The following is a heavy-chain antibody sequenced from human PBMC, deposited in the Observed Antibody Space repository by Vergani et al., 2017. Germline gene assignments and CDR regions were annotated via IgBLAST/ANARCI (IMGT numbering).Heavy chain of an antibody. Sequence: QVQLQESGPGLVKPSETLSLTCTVSGGSISSYYWSWIRQPPGKGLEWIGYIYYSGSTNYNPSRKSRVTISVDTSKNQFSLKLSSVTAADTAVYYCARGGNGNYDGSFDYWGQGTLVTVSS. D-gene: IGHD1-7*01. CDR2: IYYSGST. J-gene: IGHJ4*02. V-gene: IGHV4-59*01. CDR1: GGSISSYY. CDR3: ARGGNGNYDGSFDY.